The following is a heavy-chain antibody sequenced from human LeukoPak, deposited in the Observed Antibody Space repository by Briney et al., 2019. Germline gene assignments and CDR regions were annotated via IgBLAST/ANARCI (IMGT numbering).Heavy chain of an antibody. CDR1: GYSISSGYY. V-gene: IGHV4-38-2*02. D-gene: IGHD3-16*01. CDR2: IYHSGST. J-gene: IGHJ4*02. CDR3: ARDWGGY. Sequence: SETLSLTCTVSGYSISSGYYWGWIRQPPGKGLEWIGSIYHSGSTYYNPSLKSRVTISVDTSKNQFSLKLSSVTAADTAVYHCARDWGGYWGQGTLVTVSS.